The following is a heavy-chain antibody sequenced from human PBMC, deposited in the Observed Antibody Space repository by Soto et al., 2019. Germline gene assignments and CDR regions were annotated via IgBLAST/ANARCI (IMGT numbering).Heavy chain of an antibody. D-gene: IGHD3-22*01. CDR1: GGSISSSGFY. V-gene: IGHV4-39*01. J-gene: IGHJ5*02. CDR3: AVVDSTGNWFDP. Sequence: QLQLQESGPGLVKPSETLSLTCTVSGGSISSSGFYWGWLRQPPGKGLDFIGSMYYSGTTYYNPSLKNRITISVDTSKNQFSLKLISVTAADTAVYYCAVVDSTGNWFDPWGQGALVTVSS. CDR2: MYYSGTT.